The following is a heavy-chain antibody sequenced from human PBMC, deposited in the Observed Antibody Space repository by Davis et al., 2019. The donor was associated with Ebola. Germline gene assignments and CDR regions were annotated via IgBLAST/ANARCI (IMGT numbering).Heavy chain of an antibody. D-gene: IGHD3-10*01. CDR1: GGTFSSYT. CDR3: AGVSSWVGGGDSSVP. Sequence: AASVKVSCKASGGTFSSYTISWVRQAPGQGLEWMGRIIPILGIANYAQKFQGRVTITADKSTSTAYMELSSLRSEDTAVYYCAGVSSWVGGGDSSVPWGQGTLVTVSS. V-gene: IGHV1-69*02. CDR2: IIPILGIA. J-gene: IGHJ5*02.